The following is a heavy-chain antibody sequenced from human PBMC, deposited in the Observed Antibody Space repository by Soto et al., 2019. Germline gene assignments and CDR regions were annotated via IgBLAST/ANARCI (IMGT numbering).Heavy chain of an antibody. D-gene: IGHD6-13*01. CDR1: GGSISSYY. J-gene: IGHJ4*02. CDR3: ARVASSWYRVFDY. V-gene: IGHV4-59*01. CDR2: IYYSGST. Sequence: LTCTVSGGSISSYYWSWIRQPPGKGLEWIGYIYYSGSTNYNPSLKSRVTISVDTSKNQFSLKLSSVTAADTAVYYCARVASSWYRVFDYWGQGTLVTV.